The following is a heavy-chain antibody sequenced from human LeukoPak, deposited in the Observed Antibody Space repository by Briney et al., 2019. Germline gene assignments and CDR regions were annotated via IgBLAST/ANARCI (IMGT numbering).Heavy chain of an antibody. V-gene: IGHV4-30-4*01. CDR1: GGSISSGDYY. CDR2: IYYSGST. CDR3: ARTVTTNWYFDL. Sequence: SETLSLTCTVSGGSISSGDYYWSWIRQPPGKGLEWIGYIYYSGSTYYNPSLKSRVTISVDTSKHQFSLKVSSVTAADTAVYYCARTVTTNWYFDLWGRGTLVTVSS. D-gene: IGHD4-17*01. J-gene: IGHJ2*01.